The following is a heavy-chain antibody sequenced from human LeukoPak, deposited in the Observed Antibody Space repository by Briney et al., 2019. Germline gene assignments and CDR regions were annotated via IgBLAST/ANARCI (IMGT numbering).Heavy chain of an antibody. Sequence: SETLSLTCTVSRGSISSYYWSWIRQPAGQGLEWIGRMYTSRSTNYNPSLKSRVTMSVDTSKKHFSPKLSSVTAADTAVYYCARAGPTRGESKHNWFDPWGQGTLVTVSS. J-gene: IGHJ5*02. CDR2: MYTSRST. CDR1: RGSISSYY. CDR3: ARAGPTRGESKHNWFDP. V-gene: IGHV4-4*07. D-gene: IGHD3-10*01.